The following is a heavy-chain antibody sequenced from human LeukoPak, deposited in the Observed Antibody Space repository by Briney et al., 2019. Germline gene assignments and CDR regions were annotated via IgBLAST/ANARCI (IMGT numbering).Heavy chain of an antibody. J-gene: IGHJ4*02. V-gene: IGHV4-30-2*01. D-gene: IGHD3-10*01. CDR1: GGSISSGGYS. CDR3: ARGYRGVIIDY. CDR2: IYHSGST. Sequence: PSQTLSLTCAVSGGSISSGGYSWSWIRQPPGTGLEWIGYIYHSGSTYYNPSLKSRVTISEDRSKNQFSLKLSSVTAADTAVYYCARGYRGVIIDYWGQGTLVTVSS.